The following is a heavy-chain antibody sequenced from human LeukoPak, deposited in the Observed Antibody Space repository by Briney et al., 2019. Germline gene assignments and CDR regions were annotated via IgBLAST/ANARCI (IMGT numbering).Heavy chain of an antibody. J-gene: IGHJ3*02. CDR2: IYTSGST. Sequence: SETLSLTCTVSGGSISSYYWSWIRQPAGKGLEWIGRIYTSGSTNYNPSLKSRVTMSVDTSKNQFSLRLSSVTAADTAVYYCARGGVDTAIDDAFDIWGQGTMVTVSS. CDR3: ARGGVDTAIDDAFDI. CDR1: GGSISSYY. V-gene: IGHV4-4*07. D-gene: IGHD5-18*01.